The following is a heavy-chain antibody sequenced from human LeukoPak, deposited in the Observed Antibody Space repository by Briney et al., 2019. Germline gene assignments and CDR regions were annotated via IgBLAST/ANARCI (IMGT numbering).Heavy chain of an antibody. CDR2: IYYSGST. CDR1: GGSISCYY. D-gene: IGHD1-26*01. CDR3: ARVPSGSYYDYYYYYGMDV. Sequence: SETLSLTCTVSGGSISCYYWSWIRQPPGKGLEWIGYIYYSGSTNYNPSLKSRVTISVDTSKNQFSLKLSSVTAADTAVYYCARVPSGSYYDYYYYYGMDVWGQGTTVTVSS. J-gene: IGHJ6*02. V-gene: IGHV4-59*01.